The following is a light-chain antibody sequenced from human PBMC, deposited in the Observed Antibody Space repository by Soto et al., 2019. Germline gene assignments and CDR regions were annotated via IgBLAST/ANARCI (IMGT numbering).Light chain of an antibody. CDR1: QNINRY. J-gene: IGKJ5*01. Sequence: EIVLTQSPVSLSLSPGERATLSCRASQNINRYLAWYQQKPGQAPRLFIYDTSNRATGIPARFSGSGSGTEFTLTISSLEPEDFAVYYCQQRNEWPLTFGQGTRLEIK. V-gene: IGKV3-11*01. CDR3: QQRNEWPLT. CDR2: DTS.